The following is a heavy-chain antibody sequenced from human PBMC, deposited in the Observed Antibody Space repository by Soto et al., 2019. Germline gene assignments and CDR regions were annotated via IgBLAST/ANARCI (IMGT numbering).Heavy chain of an antibody. J-gene: IGHJ4*02. D-gene: IGHD2-15*01. Sequence: GASVKVSCKASGGTFSSYAISWVRQDTGQGLEWMGGIIPIFGTANYAQKFQGRVTITADESTSTAYMELSSLRSEDTAVYYCAKGYCSGGSCYRSGSYFDYWGQGTLVTVSS. V-gene: IGHV1-69*13. CDR3: AKGYCSGGSCYRSGSYFDY. CDR2: IIPIFGTA. CDR1: GGTFSSYA.